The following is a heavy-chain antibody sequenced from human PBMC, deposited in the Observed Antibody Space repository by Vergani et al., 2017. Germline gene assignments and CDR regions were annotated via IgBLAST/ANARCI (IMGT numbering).Heavy chain of an antibody. CDR1: GFTFSSYA. V-gene: IGHV3-30-3*01. D-gene: IGHD3-3*01. CDR2: ISYDGSNK. Sequence: QVQLVESGGGVVQPGRSLRLSCAASGFTFSSYAMHWDRQAPGKGLEWVAVISYDGSNKYYADSVKGRFTISRDNSKNTLYLQMNSLRAEDTAVYYCARVEGLLSSGAFDIWGQGTMVTVSS. J-gene: IGHJ3*02. CDR3: ARVEGLLSSGAFDI.